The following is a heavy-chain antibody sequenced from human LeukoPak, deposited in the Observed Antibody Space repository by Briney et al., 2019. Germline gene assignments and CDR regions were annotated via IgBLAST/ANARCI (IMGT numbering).Heavy chain of an antibody. CDR3: ARDRPYYDILTGYYPDAFDI. Sequence: SETLSLTCAVYGGSFSGYYWSWIRQPPGKGLEWIGEINHSGSTNYNPSLKSRVTISVDTSKNQFSLKLSSVTAADTAVYYCARDRPYYDILTGYYPDAFDIWGQGTMVTVSS. V-gene: IGHV4-34*01. D-gene: IGHD3-9*01. CDR2: INHSGST. J-gene: IGHJ3*02. CDR1: GGSFSGYY.